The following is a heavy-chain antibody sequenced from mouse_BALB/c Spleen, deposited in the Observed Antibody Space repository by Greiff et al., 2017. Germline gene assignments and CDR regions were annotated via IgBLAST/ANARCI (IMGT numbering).Heavy chain of an antibody. CDR2: INPSSGYT. V-gene: IGHV1-4*01. D-gene: IGHD2-4*01. J-gene: IGHJ3*01. Sequence: VQLQESGAELARPGASVKMSCKASGYTFTSYSMHWVKQRPGQGLEWIGYINPSSGYTNYNQKFKDKATLTADKSSSTAYMQLSSLTSEDSAVYYCARAEWLYDDVAWFAYWGQGTLVTVSA. CDR1: GYTFTSYS. CDR3: ARAEWLYDDVAWFAY.